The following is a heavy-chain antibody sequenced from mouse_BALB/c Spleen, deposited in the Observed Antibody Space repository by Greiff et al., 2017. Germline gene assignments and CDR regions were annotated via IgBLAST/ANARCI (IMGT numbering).Heavy chain of an antibody. Sequence: EVQLVESGGGLVKPGGSLKLSCAASGFTFSSYAMSWVRQTPEKRLEWVASISSGGSTYYPDSVKGRFTISRDNARNILYLQMSSLRSEDTAMYYCARDAYYRYDFFDYWGQGTTLTVSS. CDR1: GFTFSSYA. J-gene: IGHJ2*01. CDR3: ARDAYYRYDFFDY. CDR2: ISSGGST. V-gene: IGHV5-6-5*01. D-gene: IGHD2-14*01.